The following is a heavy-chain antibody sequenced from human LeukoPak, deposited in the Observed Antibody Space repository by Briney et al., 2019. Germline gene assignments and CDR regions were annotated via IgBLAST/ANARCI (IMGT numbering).Heavy chain of an antibody. Sequence: GGTLRLSCAASGFTFSSYGMSWVRQAPGKGLEWVSAISGSGGSTYYADSVKGRFTISRDNSKNTLYLQMNSLRAEDTAVYYCAKAGSGWRTHDAFDIWGQGTMVTVSS. D-gene: IGHD6-19*01. CDR1: GFTFSSYG. V-gene: IGHV3-23*01. CDR3: AKAGSGWRTHDAFDI. CDR2: ISGSGGST. J-gene: IGHJ3*02.